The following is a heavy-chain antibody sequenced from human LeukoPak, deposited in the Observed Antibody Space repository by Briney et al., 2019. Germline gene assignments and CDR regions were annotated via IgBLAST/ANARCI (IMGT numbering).Heavy chain of an antibody. Sequence: GGSLRLSCAASGFTFSSYWMTWVRQAPGKGLEWVSPISDSGDSTYYADSVKGRFTISRDNSKNTVYLQMNSLRAEDTAVYYCAGGGSIFYGMDVWGQGTTVTVSS. CDR2: ISDSGDST. D-gene: IGHD2-15*01. CDR3: AGGGSIFYGMDV. CDR1: GFTFSSYW. V-gene: IGHV3-23*01. J-gene: IGHJ6*02.